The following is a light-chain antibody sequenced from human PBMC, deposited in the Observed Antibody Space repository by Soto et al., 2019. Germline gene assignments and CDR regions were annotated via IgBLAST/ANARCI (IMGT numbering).Light chain of an antibody. V-gene: IGLV2-23*01. Sequence: QSALTQPASVSGSPGQSITISCTGISSDVGSYNLVSWYQQHPGKAPKVMIYEGSKRPSGVSNRFSGSRPGNTASLTISGLQAEDEAHYYCSSYAGSSTHVVFGGATNFTVL. CDR1: SSDVGSYNL. CDR2: EGS. J-gene: IGLJ2*01. CDR3: SSYAGSSTHVV.